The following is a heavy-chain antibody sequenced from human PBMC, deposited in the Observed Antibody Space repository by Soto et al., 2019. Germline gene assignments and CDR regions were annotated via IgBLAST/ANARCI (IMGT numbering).Heavy chain of an antibody. Sequence: QVQLVQSGAEVKKPGASVKVSCKASGYTFTSYAITWVRQATGQGLEWMGWMNPNSGKTGYARKFQGRVTMTRTTSKSAAYMGLSSLRSEDTAVYYCAKIPMLGRSSVWWDYYNGPDVWGQGTTVTVSS. D-gene: IGHD6-19*01. J-gene: IGHJ6*02. CDR2: MNPNSGKT. V-gene: IGHV1-8*01. CDR3: AKIPMLGRSSVWWDYYNGPDV. CDR1: GYTFTSYA.